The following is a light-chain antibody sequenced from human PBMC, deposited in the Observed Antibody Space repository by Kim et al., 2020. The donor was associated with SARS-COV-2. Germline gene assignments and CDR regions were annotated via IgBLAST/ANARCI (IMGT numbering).Light chain of an antibody. V-gene: IGLV1-44*01. CDR2: SKN. J-gene: IGLJ1*01. CDR1: GSNIGTYT. Sequence: QSVLTQPPSASGTPGQRVTISCSGSGSNIGTYTVNWYQQLPGTAPKLLIYSKNQRPSGVPDRFSGSRSGTSASLAISGLQSEDEADYYCAAWDDSLNGYVFGTGTKVTVL. CDR3: AAWDDSLNGYV.